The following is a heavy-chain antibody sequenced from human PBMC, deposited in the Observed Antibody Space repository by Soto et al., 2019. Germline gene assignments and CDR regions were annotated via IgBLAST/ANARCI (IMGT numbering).Heavy chain of an antibody. V-gene: IGHV1-69*12. CDR1: GGTFSSYT. J-gene: IGHJ4*02. D-gene: IGHD1-26*01. CDR3: ARDGAGMGATSDY. Sequence: QVQLVQSGAEVKKPGSSVKVSCKASGGTFSSYTLNWVRQAPGPGLEWMGGIIPRFGTTDYAQKFQGRVTITADESTSTAYMELTGLRSEDTAVYYCARDGAGMGATSDYWGQGTLVTVSS. CDR2: IIPRFGTT.